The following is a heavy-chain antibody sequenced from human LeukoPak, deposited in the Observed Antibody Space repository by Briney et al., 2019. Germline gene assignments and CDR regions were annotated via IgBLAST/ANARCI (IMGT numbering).Heavy chain of an antibody. CDR2: INPNSGGT. CDR3: ARVAHNYDLLTGYYPYLDYFDF. J-gene: IGHJ4*02. CDR1: GYTFSGYY. V-gene: IGHV1-2*02. D-gene: IGHD3-9*01. Sequence: ASVKVSCKASGYTFSGYYMHGVRQAPGQGLEWMGWINPNSGGTYYAQKFQGRVTMTRDTSISTAYMELSRLRSDDTAVFYCARVAHNYDLLTGYYPYLDYFDFWGQGTLVTVSS.